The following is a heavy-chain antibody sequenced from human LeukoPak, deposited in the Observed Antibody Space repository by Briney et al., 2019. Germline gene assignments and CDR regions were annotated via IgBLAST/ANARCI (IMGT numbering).Heavy chain of an antibody. J-gene: IGHJ4*02. CDR3: ARAGSYYDILTGSEHREFDY. CDR1: GGSFSGYY. V-gene: IGHV4-34*01. D-gene: IGHD3-9*01. CDR2: INHSGST. Sequence: SETLSLTCAVYGGSFSGYYRSWIRQPPGKGLEWIGEINHSGSTNYNPSLKSRVTISVDTSKNQFSLKLSSVTAADTAVYYCARAGSYYDILTGSEHREFDYWGQGTLVTVSS.